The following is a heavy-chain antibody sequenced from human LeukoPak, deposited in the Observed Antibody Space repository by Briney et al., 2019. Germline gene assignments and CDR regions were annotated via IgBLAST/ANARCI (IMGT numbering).Heavy chain of an antibody. Sequence: GSLRLSCAASGFTFSSYAMSWVRQAPGKGLEWVSAISNSDDKTYYADSVKGRFTISRDNSKNTLYLQMNSLRAEDTAVYYCARDAAYGNYGMDVWGQGTTVTVSS. V-gene: IGHV3-23*01. CDR1: GFTFSSYA. J-gene: IGHJ6*02. CDR3: ARDAAYGNYGMDV. CDR2: ISNSDDKT. D-gene: IGHD4-17*01.